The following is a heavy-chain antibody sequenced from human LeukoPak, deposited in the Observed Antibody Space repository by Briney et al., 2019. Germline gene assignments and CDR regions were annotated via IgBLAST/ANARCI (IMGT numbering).Heavy chain of an antibody. D-gene: IGHD3-3*01. V-gene: IGHV1-69*01. CDR2: IIPIFGTA. J-gene: IGHJ5*02. CDR3: AVWYYDFWSGYPNFDP. Sequence: SVTVSCKASGGTFSSYAISWVRQAPGQGLEWMGGIIPIFGTANYAQKFQGRVTITADESTSTAYMELSSLRSEDTAVYYCAVWYYDFWSGYPNFDPWGQGTLVTVSS. CDR1: GGTFSSYA.